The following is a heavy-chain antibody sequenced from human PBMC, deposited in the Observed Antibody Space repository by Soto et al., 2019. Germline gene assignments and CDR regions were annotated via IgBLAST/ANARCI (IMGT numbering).Heavy chain of an antibody. D-gene: IGHD3-22*01. CDR2: IYYSGST. CDR1: GGSISSGGYY. Sequence: PSETLSLTCTVSGGSISSGGYYWSWMRQHPGKGLEWIGYIYYSGSTYYNPSLKSRVTISVDTSKNQFSLKLSSVTAADTAVYYCARGHYDSSGITANWFGPWGQGTLVTVSS. V-gene: IGHV4-31*03. J-gene: IGHJ5*02. CDR3: ARGHYDSSGITANWFGP.